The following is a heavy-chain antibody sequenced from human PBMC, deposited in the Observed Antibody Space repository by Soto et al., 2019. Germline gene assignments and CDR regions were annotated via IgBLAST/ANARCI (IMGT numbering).Heavy chain of an antibody. J-gene: IGHJ4*02. CDR3: AREVTYGGGSFSLGL. V-gene: IGHV1-2*06. CDR2: INPNNGDT. CDR1: GDVFTCHY. D-gene: IGHD3-10*01. Sequence: AKVCWKACGDVFTCHYRRWVRLSPGRGLEWMGRINPNNGDTNSPQKFQGRVTMTSDTSISTAYMEMSGLRSDDTALYYCAREVTYGGGSFSLGLWGQGTLLTVPS.